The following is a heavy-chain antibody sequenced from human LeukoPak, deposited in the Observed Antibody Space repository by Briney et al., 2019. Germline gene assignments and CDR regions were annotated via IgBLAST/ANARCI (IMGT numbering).Heavy chain of an antibody. J-gene: IGHJ4*02. CDR2: IYSGGST. Sequence: GGSLRLSCAASGFTVSSNYMSWVRQAPGKGLEWVSVIYSGGSTYYADSVKGRFTISRDNSKNTLYLQMNSLRAEDTAVYYCVSAAAGGGTFDYWGQGTLVTVSS. V-gene: IGHV3-53*01. CDR3: VSAAAGGGTFDY. CDR1: GFTVSSNY. D-gene: IGHD6-13*01.